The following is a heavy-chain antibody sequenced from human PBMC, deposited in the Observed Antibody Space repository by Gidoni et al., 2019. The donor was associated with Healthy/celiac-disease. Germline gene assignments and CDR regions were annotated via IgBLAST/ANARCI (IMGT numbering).Heavy chain of an antibody. CDR1: GYTFTSYD. V-gene: IGHV1-8*02. D-gene: IGHD4-17*01. Sequence: QVQLVQSGAEVKKPGASVKVSCKASGYTFTSYDINWVRQATGQGLEWMGWMNPNSGNTGYAQKCQGRVTMTRNTSISTAYMELSSLRSEDTAVYYCARGRTNNYGDYLGYDYWGQGTLVTVSS. J-gene: IGHJ4*02. CDR3: ARGRTNNYGDYLGYDY. CDR2: MNPNSGNT.